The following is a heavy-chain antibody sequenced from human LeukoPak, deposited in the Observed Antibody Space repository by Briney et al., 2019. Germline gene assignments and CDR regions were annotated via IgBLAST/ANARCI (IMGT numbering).Heavy chain of an antibody. J-gene: IGHJ6*02. Sequence: GASVKVSCKAPGYTFTSYGISWVRQAPGQGLEWMGWINAYNGNTNYAQKLQGRVTMTTDTSTSTAYMELRSLRSDDTAVYYCARGYCSSTSCPSYYYYGMDVWGQGTTVTVSS. V-gene: IGHV1-18*01. D-gene: IGHD2-2*01. CDR2: INAYNGNT. CDR1: GYTFTSYG. CDR3: ARGYCSSTSCPSYYYYGMDV.